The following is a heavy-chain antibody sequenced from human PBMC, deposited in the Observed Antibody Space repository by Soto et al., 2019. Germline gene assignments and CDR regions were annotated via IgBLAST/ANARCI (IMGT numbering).Heavy chain of an antibody. J-gene: IGHJ4*02. CDR1: GFTFSSYA. CDR3: AKDAATVPQKD. Sequence: EVQLLESGGGLVQPGGSLRLSCAASGFTFSSYAMSWVRQAPGKGLEWVSAISGSGGSTYYADSVKGRFTISRDNSKNPRYLKRNTRRPEDTAEYYFAKDAATVPQKDWGQGPLVTVSS. V-gene: IGHV3-23*01. D-gene: IGHD4-17*01. CDR2: ISGSGGST.